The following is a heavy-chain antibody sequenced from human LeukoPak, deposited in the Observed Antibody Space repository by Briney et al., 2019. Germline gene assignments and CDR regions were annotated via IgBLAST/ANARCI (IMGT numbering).Heavy chain of an antibody. CDR1: GFTVSSYY. CDR3: ARRGGVGAAQNAFDI. D-gene: IGHD1-26*01. J-gene: IGHJ3*02. CDR2: IYTGGGR. Sequence: GGSLRLSCAASGFTVSSYYMSWVRQAPGKELEWVSVIYTGGGRYYADSVKGRFTISRDNAKNSLYLQMNSLRAEDTAVYYCARRGGVGAAQNAFDIWGQGTMVTVSS. V-gene: IGHV3-53*01.